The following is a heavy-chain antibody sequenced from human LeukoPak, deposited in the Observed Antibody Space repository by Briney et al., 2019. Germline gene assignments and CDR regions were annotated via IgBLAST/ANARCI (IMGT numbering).Heavy chain of an antibody. CDR3: ARDRPPLPMD. D-gene: IGHD3-10*01. CDR2: IQSGGTI. V-gene: IGHV3-53*01. J-gene: IGHJ4*02. Sequence: GGSLRPSCVASGFSVNTNYMSWVRQAPGKGLEWVSVIQSGGTIHYADSVKGRFTISRDSSRNRVYLQMNSLRTEDTAVYYCARDRPPLPMDWGQGTLVTVSS. CDR1: GFSVNTNY.